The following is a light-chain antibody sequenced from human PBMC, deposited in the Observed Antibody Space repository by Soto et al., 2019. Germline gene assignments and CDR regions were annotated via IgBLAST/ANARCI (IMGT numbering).Light chain of an antibody. CDR1: QSISNY. J-gene: IGKJ5*01. CDR2: AAS. CDR3: QQSYSSPIT. Sequence: IQMTQSPSSLSASVGDRVTITCRASQSISNYLNWYQQKPGKAPKILIYAASSLQSGVPSRFSGSGSGTDFTLTISSLQPEDFATYYCQQSYSSPITFAQGTRLEIK. V-gene: IGKV1-39*01.